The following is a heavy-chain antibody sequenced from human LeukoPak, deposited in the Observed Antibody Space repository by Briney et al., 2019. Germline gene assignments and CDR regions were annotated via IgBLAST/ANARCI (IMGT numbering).Heavy chain of an antibody. CDR2: ISYDGSNK. Sequence: GRSLRLSCAASGFTFSSYAMHWVRQAPGKGLEWVAVISYDGSNKYYAGSVKGRFTISRDNSKNTLYLQMNSLRAEDTAVYYCASGCRGPYYYYGMDVWGQGTTVTVSS. D-gene: IGHD6-19*01. CDR3: ASGCRGPYYYYGMDV. J-gene: IGHJ6*02. V-gene: IGHV3-30-3*01. CDR1: GFTFSSYA.